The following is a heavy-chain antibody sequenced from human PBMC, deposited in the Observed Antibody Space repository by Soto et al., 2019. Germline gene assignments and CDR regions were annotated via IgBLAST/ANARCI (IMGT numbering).Heavy chain of an antibody. D-gene: IGHD6-19*01. CDR3: ARAVGSGWYGGDY. CDR1: CGSVSSGSYY. V-gene: IGHV4-61*01. CDR2: IYYSGST. J-gene: IGHJ4*02. Sequence: SETLSLTCTVSCGSVSSGSYYWSWIRQPPGKGLEWIGYIYYSGSTNYNPSLKSRVTISVDTSKNQFSLKLSSVTAADTAVYYCARAVGSGWYGGDYWGQGTLVTVSS.